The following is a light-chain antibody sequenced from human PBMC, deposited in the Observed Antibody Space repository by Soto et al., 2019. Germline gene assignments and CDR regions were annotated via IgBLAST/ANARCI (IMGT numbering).Light chain of an antibody. V-gene: IGKV3-15*01. CDR1: QRVNSN. J-gene: IGKJ4*01. Sequence: EIVMTQSPVTLSVSQGDRATLSCRASQRVNSNLACYQHKPGQTPKLLIYVASTRATGIPARFSGSGSGTEFTLTISSLQSEDFAVYYCQQYNVWPLTFGGGTKVEFK. CDR2: VAS. CDR3: QQYNVWPLT.